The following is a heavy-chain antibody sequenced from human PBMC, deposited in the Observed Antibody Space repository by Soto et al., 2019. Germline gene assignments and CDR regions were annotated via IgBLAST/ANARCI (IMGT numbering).Heavy chain of an antibody. CDR3: ARLEGLATISYYFDF. CDR2: IYYSGST. Sequence: SSETLSLTCTVSGGSISSGGYYWTWIRQHPGKGLEWIGYIYYSGSTYYNPSLRSRVSISLDTSNSQFSLRLNSVTAADSAVYFCARLEGLATISYYFDFWGQGAQVTVSS. D-gene: IGHD3-9*01. CDR1: GGSISSGGYY. V-gene: IGHV4-31*03. J-gene: IGHJ4*02.